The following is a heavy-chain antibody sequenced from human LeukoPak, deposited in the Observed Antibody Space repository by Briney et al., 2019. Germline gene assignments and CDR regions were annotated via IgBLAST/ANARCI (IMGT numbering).Heavy chain of an antibody. CDR3: ASAGGKAAADQFDY. D-gene: IGHD6-13*01. CDR1: GGSIGSYY. J-gene: IGHJ4*02. Sequence: SETLSLTCTVSGGSIGSYYWSWIRQPPGKGLEWIGYIYYSGSTNYNPSLKSRVTISVDTSKNQFSLKLSSVTAADTAVYYCASAGGKAAADQFDYWGQGTLVTVSS. V-gene: IGHV4-59*01. CDR2: IYYSGST.